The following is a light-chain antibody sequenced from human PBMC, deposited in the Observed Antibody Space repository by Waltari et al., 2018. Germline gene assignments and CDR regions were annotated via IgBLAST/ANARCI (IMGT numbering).Light chain of an antibody. J-gene: IGLJ2*01. CDR3: SSYISSSTLEL. CDR2: DVS. CDR1: SSDVGGYNY. V-gene: IGLV2-14*03. Sequence: QSALTQPASVSGSPGQSITISCTGTSSDVGGYNYVYWYQQHPGKAPKLMIYDVSHRPSGVSNRFSGSKSGNTASLTISGLQAEDEADYYCSSYISSSTLELFGGGTSLTVL.